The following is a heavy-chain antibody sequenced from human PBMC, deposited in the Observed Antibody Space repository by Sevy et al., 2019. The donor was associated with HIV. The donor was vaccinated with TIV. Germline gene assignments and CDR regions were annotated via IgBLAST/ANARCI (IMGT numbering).Heavy chain of an antibody. CDR2: IYYSGST. Sequence: SETLSLTCTVSGGSISSGGYYWSWIRQHPGRGLEWIGYIYYSGSTYCNPSLKSRVTISVDTSKNQFSLKLSSVTAADTAVYYCARASPNGMDVWGQGTTVTVSS. CDR1: GGSISSGGYY. CDR3: ARASPNGMDV. V-gene: IGHV4-31*03. J-gene: IGHJ6*02.